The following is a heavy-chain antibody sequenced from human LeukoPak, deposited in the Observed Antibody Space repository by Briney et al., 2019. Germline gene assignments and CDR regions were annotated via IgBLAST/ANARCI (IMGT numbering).Heavy chain of an antibody. Sequence: GGSLRLSCAASGFTFSSYWMSWVRQAPGKGLEWVANIKQDGSEKYYVDSVKGRFTISRDNAKNSLYLQMNSLRAEDTAVYYCARDPLDYYDSSGSDWGQGTLVTVSS. CDR1: GFTFSSYW. J-gene: IGHJ4*02. V-gene: IGHV3-7*01. CDR2: IKQDGSEK. CDR3: ARDPLDYYDSSGSD. D-gene: IGHD3-22*01.